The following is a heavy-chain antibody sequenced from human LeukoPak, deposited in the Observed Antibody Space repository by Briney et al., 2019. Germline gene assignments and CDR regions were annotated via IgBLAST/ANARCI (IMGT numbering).Heavy chain of an antibody. Sequence: RTGGSLRLSCAASGFTFSSYEMNWVRQAPGKGLEWVSYISSSGSTIYYADSVKGRFTISRDNAKNSLYLQMNSLRAEDTAVYYCAREASSRWLQFFRFDYWGQGTLVTVSS. CDR2: ISSSGSTI. V-gene: IGHV3-48*03. J-gene: IGHJ4*02. D-gene: IGHD5-24*01. CDR3: AREASSRWLQFFRFDY. CDR1: GFTFSSYE.